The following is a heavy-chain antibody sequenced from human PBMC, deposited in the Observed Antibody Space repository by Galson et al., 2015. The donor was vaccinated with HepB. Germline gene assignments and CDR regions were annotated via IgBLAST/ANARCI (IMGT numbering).Heavy chain of an antibody. D-gene: IGHD3-3*01. J-gene: IGHJ6*02. CDR2: INPSGGST. V-gene: IGHV1-46*03. CDR1: GSTFTSYY. CDR3: ARDNLPLEFLEWLFGSDGMDV. Sequence: SVTVSCKASGSTFTSYYMHWVRQAPGQGLEWMGIINPSGGSTSYAQKSQGRVTMTRDTSTSTVYMELSSLRSEDTAVYYCARDNLPLEFLEWLFGSDGMDVWGQGTTVTVSS.